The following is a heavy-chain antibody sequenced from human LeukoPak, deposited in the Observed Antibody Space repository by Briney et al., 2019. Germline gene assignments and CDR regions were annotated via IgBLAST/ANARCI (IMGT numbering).Heavy chain of an antibody. Sequence: GGSLRLSCAASGFTFSSYGMHWVRQAPGKGLEGVAFIRYDGSNKYYADSVKGGFTISRDNTKKTLYLQINSLRAEDTAVYYCAKDADSWYRPAGGYFDYWGQGTLVTVSS. V-gene: IGHV3-30*02. CDR3: AKDADSWYRPAGGYFDY. CDR2: IRYDGSNK. D-gene: IGHD6-13*01. CDR1: GFTFSSYG. J-gene: IGHJ4*02.